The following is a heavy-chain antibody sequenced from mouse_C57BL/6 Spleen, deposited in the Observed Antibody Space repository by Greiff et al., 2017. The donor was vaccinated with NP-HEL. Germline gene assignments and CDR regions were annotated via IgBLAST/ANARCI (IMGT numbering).Heavy chain of an antibody. CDR2: ISDGGSYT. Sequence: DVKLVESGGGLVKPGGSLKLSCAASGFTFSSYAMSWVRQTPEKRLEWVATISDGGSYTYYPDNVKGRFTISRDNAKNNLYLQMSHLKSEDTAMYYCARGSTMVTTHYFDYWGQGTTLTVSS. V-gene: IGHV5-4*03. CDR1: GFTFSSYA. CDR3: ARGSTMVTTHYFDY. J-gene: IGHJ2*01. D-gene: IGHD2-2*01.